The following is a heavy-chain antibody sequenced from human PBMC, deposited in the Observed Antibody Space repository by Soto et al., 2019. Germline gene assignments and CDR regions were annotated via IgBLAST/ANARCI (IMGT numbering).Heavy chain of an antibody. CDR1: GFTVSSNY. CDR3: ARDLLQGDYYYGMDV. CDR2: IYSGGST. J-gene: IGHJ6*02. Sequence: LRLSCAASGFTVSSNYMSWVRQAPGKGLEWVSVIYSGGSTYYADSVKGRFTISRDNSKNTLYLQMNSLRAEDTAVYYCARDLLQGDYYYGMDVWGQGTTVTVSS. D-gene: IGHD1-26*01. V-gene: IGHV3-53*01.